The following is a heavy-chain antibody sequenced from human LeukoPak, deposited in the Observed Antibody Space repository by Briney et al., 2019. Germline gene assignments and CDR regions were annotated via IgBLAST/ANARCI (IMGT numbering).Heavy chain of an antibody. V-gene: IGHV3-74*01. J-gene: IGHJ4*02. CDR1: GFTFSSYW. D-gene: IGHD1-26*01. CDR3: VRDPPQWEFTLDS. Sequence: GGSLRLSCAASGFTFSSYWMSWVRQAPGKGLVWVSRINNDGSTTNYADSVKGRFTISRDNAMNTLYLQMNSLRAEDTAVYYCVRDPPQWEFTLDSRGQGTLVTVSS. CDR2: INNDGSTT.